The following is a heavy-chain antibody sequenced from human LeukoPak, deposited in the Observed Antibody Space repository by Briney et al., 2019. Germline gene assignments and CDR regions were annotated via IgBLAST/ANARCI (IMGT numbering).Heavy chain of an antibody. Sequence: PGGSLRLSCAASGFTFSSYWMSWVRQAPGKGLEWVANIKQDGSEKYYVDSVKGRFTISRDNAKNSLYLQMNSLRAEDTAVYYCAREDDYGGNSAAFDIWGQGTMVTVSS. CDR1: GFTFSSYW. J-gene: IGHJ3*02. V-gene: IGHV3-7*01. CDR3: AREDDYGGNSAAFDI. D-gene: IGHD4-23*01. CDR2: IKQDGSEK.